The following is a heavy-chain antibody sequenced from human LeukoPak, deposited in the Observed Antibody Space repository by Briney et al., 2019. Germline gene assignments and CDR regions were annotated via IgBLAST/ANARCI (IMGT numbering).Heavy chain of an antibody. CDR3: ARGPYSSSAGPFDY. J-gene: IGHJ4*02. CDR1: GFTVSSNY. V-gene: IGHV3-53*01. D-gene: IGHD6-6*01. CDR2: IYSGGTT. Sequence: GGSLRLSCAASGFTVSSNYMSWVRQAPGKGLEWVSVIYSGGTTYYADSVKGRFTISRDNSKNTLYLQMNSLRAEDTAVHYCARGPYSSSAGPFDYWGQGTLVTVSS.